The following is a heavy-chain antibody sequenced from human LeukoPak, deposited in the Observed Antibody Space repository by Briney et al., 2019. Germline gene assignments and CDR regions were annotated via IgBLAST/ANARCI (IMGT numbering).Heavy chain of an antibody. CDR2: ISSLSSYI. D-gene: IGHD5-18*01. CDR3: ARGGPRDGYDY. J-gene: IGHJ4*02. V-gene: IGHV3-21*01. CDR1: GFTFSNYS. Sequence: PGGSLRLSCAASGFTFSNYSMNWVRQAPGKGLEWVSSISSLSSYIYYADSLKGRFTISRDNAKNSLYLQMNSLRAEDTAVYYCARGGPRDGYDYWGQGTLVTVSS.